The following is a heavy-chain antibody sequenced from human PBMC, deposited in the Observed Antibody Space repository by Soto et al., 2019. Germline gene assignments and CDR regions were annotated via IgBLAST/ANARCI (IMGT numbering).Heavy chain of an antibody. CDR1: GGSVSSGSYY. CDR2: IYYSGST. Sequence: ETLSLTCTVSGGSVSSGSYYWSWIRQPPGKGLEWIGYIYYSGSTNYNPSLKSRVTISVDTSKNQFSLKLSSVTAADTAVYYCARGVTMVRGVIHTPYFDYWGQGTLVTVSS. CDR3: ARGVTMVRGVIHTPYFDY. J-gene: IGHJ4*02. V-gene: IGHV4-61*01. D-gene: IGHD3-10*01.